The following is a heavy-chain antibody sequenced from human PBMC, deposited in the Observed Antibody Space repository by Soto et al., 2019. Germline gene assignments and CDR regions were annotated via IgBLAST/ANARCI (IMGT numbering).Heavy chain of an antibody. CDR1: GGSISSDDYY. V-gene: IGHV4-30-4*01. Sequence: TLSLTCTVSGGSISSDDYYWSWIRQPPGKGLEWIGYIYYSGSAYYTPSLQSRVSISIDTSKNQFSLRLTSVTVTDTAVYFCARGASLNTYYTYYGMDVWGPGITVTLSS. CDR2: IYYSGSA. CDR3: ARGASLNTYYTYYGMDV. J-gene: IGHJ6*02.